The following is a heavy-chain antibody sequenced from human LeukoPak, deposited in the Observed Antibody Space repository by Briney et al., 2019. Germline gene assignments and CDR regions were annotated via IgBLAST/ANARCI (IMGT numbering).Heavy chain of an antibody. J-gene: IGHJ4*02. CDR1: GFTFSDYY. CDR3: ASLFYDSRGYPNIPGY. CDR2: ISSRGSTI. V-gene: IGHV3-11*01. D-gene: IGHD3-22*01. Sequence: GGSLRLSCAASGFTFSDYYMSWIRQAPGKGLEWVSYISSRGSTIFYADAVKGRFTISRDNAKNSLYLQMNSLRAEDTAVYYCASLFYDSRGYPNIPGYWGQGTLVTVSS.